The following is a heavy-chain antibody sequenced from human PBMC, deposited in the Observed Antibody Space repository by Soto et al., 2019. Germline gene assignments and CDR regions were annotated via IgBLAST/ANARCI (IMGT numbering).Heavy chain of an antibody. Sequence: SETLSLTCTVSGGSISSSSYYWGWIRQPPGKGLEWIGSIYYSGSTYYNPSLKSRVTISVDTSKNRFSLKLSSVTAADTAVYYCARRGTTGYSSGWYTWNWFDPWGQGTLVTVSS. D-gene: IGHD6-19*01. CDR2: IYYSGST. CDR3: ARRGTTGYSSGWYTWNWFDP. V-gene: IGHV4-39*01. CDR1: GGSISSSSYY. J-gene: IGHJ5*02.